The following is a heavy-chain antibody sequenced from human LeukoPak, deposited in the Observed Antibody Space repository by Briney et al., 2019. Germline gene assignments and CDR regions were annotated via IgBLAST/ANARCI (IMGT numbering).Heavy chain of an antibody. V-gene: IGHV3-23*01. CDR2: ISGGGGTT. CDR1: GFTFNNYA. D-gene: IGHD3-22*01. J-gene: IGHJ4*02. CDR3: AKDSPWYDSSTYYYFDY. Sequence: GGSLRLSCAGSGFTFNNYAMSWVRQAPGKGLEWVSAISGGGGTTYYADSVKGRFTISRDNSKDTLYLQMSGLRAEDTAVYFCAKDSPWYDSSTYYYFDYWGQGTLVTVSP.